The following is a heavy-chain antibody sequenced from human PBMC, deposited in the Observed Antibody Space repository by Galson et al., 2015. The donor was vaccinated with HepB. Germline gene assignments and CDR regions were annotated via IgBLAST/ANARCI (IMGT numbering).Heavy chain of an antibody. CDR3: ARGVRNYLYSDN. Sequence: SVKVSCKAFGYTFSSYDATWVRQASGQGLEWMGWMNPNSGNTGYAPEFQDRVTMTGDTPMSTAYMELSSLRSEDTAVYYCARGVRNYLYSDNWGQGTLVTVSS. J-gene: IGHJ4*02. D-gene: IGHD1-7*01. V-gene: IGHV1-8*01. CDR1: GYTFSSYD. CDR2: MNPNSGNT.